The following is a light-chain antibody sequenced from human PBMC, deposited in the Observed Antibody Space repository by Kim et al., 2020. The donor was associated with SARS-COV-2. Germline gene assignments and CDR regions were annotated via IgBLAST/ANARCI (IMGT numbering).Light chain of an antibody. J-gene: IGLJ1*01. V-gene: IGLV3-19*01. CDR2: GKN. CDR1: SLRSYY. CDR3: NSRDSSGNV. Sequence: SSELTQHPAVSVALGQTVRITCQGDSLRSYYASWYQQKPGQAPVLVIYGKNNRPSGIPDRFSGSSSGNTASLTITGAQAEDEADYYCNSRDSSGNVFGTGTKVTVL.